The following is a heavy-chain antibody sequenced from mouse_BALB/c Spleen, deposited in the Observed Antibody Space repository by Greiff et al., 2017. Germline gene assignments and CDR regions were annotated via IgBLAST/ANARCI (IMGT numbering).Heavy chain of an antibody. CDR3: ARETTVVARENAMDY. Sequence: EVQLVESGGGLVKPGGSLKLSCAASGFTFSSYAMSWVRQSPEKRLEWVAEISSGGSYTYYPDTVTGRFTISRDNAKNTLYLEMSSLRSEDTAMYYCARETTVVARENAMDYWGQGTSVTVSS. CDR1: GFTFSSYA. J-gene: IGHJ4*01. D-gene: IGHD1-1*01. CDR2: ISSGGSYT. V-gene: IGHV5-9-4*01.